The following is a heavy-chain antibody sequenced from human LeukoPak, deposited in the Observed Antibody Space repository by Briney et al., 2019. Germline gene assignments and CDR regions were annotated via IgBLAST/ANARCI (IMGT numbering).Heavy chain of an antibody. Sequence: SETLSLTCAVYGGSFSGYYWSWIRQPPGKGLEWIGEINHSGSTYYNPSLKSRVTISVDRSKNQFSLKLSSVTAADTAVYYCARGQQLGGAFDIWGQGTMVTVSS. J-gene: IGHJ3*02. CDR3: ARGQQLGGAFDI. V-gene: IGHV4-34*01. CDR2: INHSGST. D-gene: IGHD6-13*01. CDR1: GGSFSGYY.